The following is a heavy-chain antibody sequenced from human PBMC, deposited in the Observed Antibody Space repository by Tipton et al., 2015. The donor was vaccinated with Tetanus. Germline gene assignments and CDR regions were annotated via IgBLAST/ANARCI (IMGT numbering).Heavy chain of an antibody. CDR3: LVNTDWGAVPKGLEQ. CDR1: GFTLGSYW. CDR2: IKGDGSEK. J-gene: IGHJ4*02. D-gene: IGHD1-26*01. Sequence: GSLRLSCAASGFTLGSYWMSWVCQTPGKGLEWVANIKGDGSEKYYVDSVRGRFTISRDNAKNSLYLQMSSLGVEDTGVYYCLVNTDWGAVPKGLEQWGQGTLVTVSS. V-gene: IGHV3-7*01.